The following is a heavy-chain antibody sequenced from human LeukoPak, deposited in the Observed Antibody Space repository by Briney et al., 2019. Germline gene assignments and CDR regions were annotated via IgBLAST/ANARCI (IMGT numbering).Heavy chain of an antibody. J-gene: IGHJ1*01. CDR1: GFTFSSYS. Sequence: GGSLRLSCAASGFTFSSYSMNRVRQAPGKGREWVSSISSSSSYIYYADSVQGRFTISRDNAKNSLYLQMHSLRAEDTAVYYCARDSAVDCSGGSCYSDFQHWGQGTLVTVSS. D-gene: IGHD2-15*01. CDR2: ISSSSSYI. CDR3: ARDSAVDCSGGSCYSDFQH. V-gene: IGHV3-21*01.